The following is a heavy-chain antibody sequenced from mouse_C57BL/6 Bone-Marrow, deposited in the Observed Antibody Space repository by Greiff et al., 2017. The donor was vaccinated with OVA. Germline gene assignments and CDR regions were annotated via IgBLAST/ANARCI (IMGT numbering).Heavy chain of an antibody. Sequence: QVQLQQSGAELARPGASVKMSCKASGYTFTSYTMHWVKQRPGQGLEWIGYINPSSGYTKYKQKFKGKATLTADKSSRTAYMQLSSLTSEDSAVDYGARCYGSSRDYFDYWGQGTTLTVSS. CDR2: INPSSGYT. CDR3: ARCYGSSRDYFDY. J-gene: IGHJ2*01. CDR1: GYTFTSYT. D-gene: IGHD1-1*01. V-gene: IGHV1-4*01.